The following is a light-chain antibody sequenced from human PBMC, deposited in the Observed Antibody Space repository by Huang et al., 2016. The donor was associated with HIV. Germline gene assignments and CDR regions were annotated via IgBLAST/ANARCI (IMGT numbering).Light chain of an antibody. CDR3: QKYDSAPRT. V-gene: IGKV1-27*01. CDR1: QVLGNS. CDR2: VAS. Sequence: DIQMTQSPSSLSAFVGDTVTITCRASQVLGNSLGWYQQNPGRPPKLLIHVASTLQSGVPARFSGGGSGTDFTLTISNLQTEDVATYYCQKYDSAPRTFGQGTRV. J-gene: IGKJ1*01.